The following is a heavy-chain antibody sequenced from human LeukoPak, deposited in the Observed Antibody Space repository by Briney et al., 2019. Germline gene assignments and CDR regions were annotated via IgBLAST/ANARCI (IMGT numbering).Heavy chain of an antibody. Sequence: GGSLRLSCAASGFTFSSYAMSWVRQAPGKGLEWVSAISGSGGSTYYADSVKGRFTISRDNSKNTLYLQMNSLRAEDTAVYYCAIAMVRGVIISNFDYWGQGTLVTVSS. CDR2: ISGSGGST. CDR1: GFTFSSYA. J-gene: IGHJ4*02. V-gene: IGHV3-23*01. D-gene: IGHD3-10*01. CDR3: AIAMVRGVIISNFDY.